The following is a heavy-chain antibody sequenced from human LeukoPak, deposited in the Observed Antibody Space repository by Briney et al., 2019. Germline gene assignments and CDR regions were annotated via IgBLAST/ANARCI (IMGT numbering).Heavy chain of an antibody. CDR3: ARNRPTQYYYDSSGYYPPNDAFDI. V-gene: IGHV1-69*04. J-gene: IGHJ3*02. CDR1: GGTFSSYA. Sequence: SVNVSCKASGGTFSSYAISWVRQAPGQGLEWMGRIIPILGIANYAQKFQGRVTITADKSTSTAYMELSSLRSDDTAVYYCARNRPTQYYYDSSGYYPPNDAFDIWGQGTMVTVSS. CDR2: IIPILGIA. D-gene: IGHD3-22*01.